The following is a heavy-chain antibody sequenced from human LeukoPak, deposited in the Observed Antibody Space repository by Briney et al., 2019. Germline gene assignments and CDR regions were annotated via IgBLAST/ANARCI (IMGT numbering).Heavy chain of an antibody. CDR3: AKTARLRYFEY. Sequence: SETLSLTCTVSGGSISSGSYYWSWIRQPAGKGLEWIGYIYYSGSTNYNPSLKSRVTISVDTSKNQFSLNLTSVTAADTAVYYCAKTARLRYFEYWGQGTLVTVSS. CDR2: IYYSGST. D-gene: IGHD3-9*01. CDR1: GGSISSGSYY. J-gene: IGHJ4*02. V-gene: IGHV4-61*10.